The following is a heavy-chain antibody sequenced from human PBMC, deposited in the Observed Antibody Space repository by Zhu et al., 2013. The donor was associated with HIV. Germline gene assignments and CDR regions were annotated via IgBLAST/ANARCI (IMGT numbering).Heavy chain of an antibody. CDR2: IIPIFGTA. CDR1: GGTFSSYA. J-gene: IGHJ4*02. V-gene: IGHV1-69*01. CDR3: ARAPDYYDSSGYYFDY. D-gene: IGHD3-22*01. Sequence: QVQLVQSGAEVKKPGSSVKVSCKASGGTFSSYAISWVRQAPGQGLEWMGGIIPIFGTANYAQKFQGRVTITADESTSTAYMELSSLRSEDTAVYYCARAPDYYDSSGYYFDYWGPGNPGHRLL.